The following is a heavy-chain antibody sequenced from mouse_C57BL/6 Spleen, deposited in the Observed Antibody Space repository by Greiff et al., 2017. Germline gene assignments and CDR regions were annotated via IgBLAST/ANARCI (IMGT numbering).Heavy chain of an antibody. CDR2: INPNNGGT. CDR3: ARGGMVPTFAY. Sequence: EVQLQQSGPELVKPGASVKISCKASGYTFTDYYMTWVKQSHGKSLEWIGDINPNNGGTSYNQKFKGKATLTVDKSSSTAYMELRSLTSEVSAVYYWARGGMVPTFAYWGQGTLVTVSA. CDR1: GYTFTDYY. V-gene: IGHV1-26*01. D-gene: IGHD2-10*02. J-gene: IGHJ3*01.